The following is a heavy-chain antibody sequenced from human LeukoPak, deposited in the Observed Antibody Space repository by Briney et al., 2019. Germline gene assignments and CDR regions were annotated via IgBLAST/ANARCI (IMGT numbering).Heavy chain of an antibody. CDR3: ARADHNYYYGMDV. CDR2: FNHSGSS. Sequence: PSETLSLTCAVSGGSISSGGYSWSWIRQPPGKGLELIGYFNHSGSSYYNPSLKSRVTISVGRSKNRFSLKLSSVTAADTAVYYCARADHNYYYGMDVWGQGTTVTVSS. CDR1: GGSISSGGYS. V-gene: IGHV4-30-2*01. J-gene: IGHJ6*02.